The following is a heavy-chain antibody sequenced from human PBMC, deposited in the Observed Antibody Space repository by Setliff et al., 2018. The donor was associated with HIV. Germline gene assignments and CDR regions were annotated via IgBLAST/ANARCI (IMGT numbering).Heavy chain of an antibody. CDR3: ARTRGYTYGYIDS. CDR1: GFSISSGYY. D-gene: IGHD5-18*01. Sequence: SETLSLTCAVSGFSISSGYYWGWIRQPPGKGLEWIGDIFYTGNTYYNPSLKSRVTISVDTSKNQFSLKLNSVTAADTAVYYCARTRGYTYGYIDSWAQGTLVTVSS. V-gene: IGHV4-38-2*01. CDR2: IFYTGNT. J-gene: IGHJ4*02.